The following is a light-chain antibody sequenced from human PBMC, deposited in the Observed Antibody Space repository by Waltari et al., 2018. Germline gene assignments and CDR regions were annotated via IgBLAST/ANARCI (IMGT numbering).Light chain of an antibody. CDR2: DAS. CDR1: QRVSSY. CDR3: QQRGNWPSGYT. V-gene: IGKV3-11*01. Sequence: EIVLTQSPATLSLSPGERATLSCRASQRVSSYLVWYQQKPGQAPSLLISDASKRATGIPARFSGSGSGTDFTLTISSLEPEDFAVYYCQQRGNWPSGYTFGQGTKLEIK. J-gene: IGKJ2*01.